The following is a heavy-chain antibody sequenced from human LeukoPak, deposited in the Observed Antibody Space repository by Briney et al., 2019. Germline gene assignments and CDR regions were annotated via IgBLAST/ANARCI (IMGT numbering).Heavy chain of an antibody. Sequence: GASVKVSCKASGYTFTGYYMHWVRQAPGQGLEWMGWISAYNGNTNYAQKLQGRVTMTTDTSTSTAYMELRSLRSDDTAVYYCARGVYGDYPPDYWGQGTLVTVSS. J-gene: IGHJ4*02. CDR3: ARGVYGDYPPDY. V-gene: IGHV1-18*04. CDR2: ISAYNGNT. D-gene: IGHD4-17*01. CDR1: GYTFTGYY.